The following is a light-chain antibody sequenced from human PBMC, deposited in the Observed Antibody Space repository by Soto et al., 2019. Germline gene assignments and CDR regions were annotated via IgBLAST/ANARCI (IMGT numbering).Light chain of an antibody. CDR3: QQYNTYST. CDR1: QSISSW. Sequence: DIQITQSPSTLSSSALDRFTITFRASQSISSWLAWYQQKPGKAPKLLIYKASSLESGVPSRFSSSGSGTEFTLTISSLQPDDFATYYCQQYNTYSTFGQGTRLEIK. V-gene: IGKV1-5*03. J-gene: IGKJ5*01. CDR2: KAS.